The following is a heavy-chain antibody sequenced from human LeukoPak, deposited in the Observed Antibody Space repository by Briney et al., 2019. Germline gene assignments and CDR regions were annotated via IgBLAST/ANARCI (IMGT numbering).Heavy chain of an antibody. J-gene: IGHJ5*02. Sequence: SETLSLICTVSGGSISSYYWSWIRQPPGKGLEWIGYIYYSGSTNYNPSLKSRVTISVDTSKNQFSLKLSSVAAADTAVYYCARRLGGSYPPNWFDPWGQGTLVTVSS. CDR2: IYYSGST. CDR1: GGSISSYY. D-gene: IGHD1-26*01. CDR3: ARRLGGSYPPNWFDP. V-gene: IGHV4-59*08.